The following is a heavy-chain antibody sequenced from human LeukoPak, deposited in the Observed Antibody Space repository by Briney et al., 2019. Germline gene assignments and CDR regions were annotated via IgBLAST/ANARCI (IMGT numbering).Heavy chain of an antibody. CDR3: AKTGYSSSSGPFDYYYYYMDV. CDR2: IWYDGSNK. D-gene: IGHD6-6*01. J-gene: IGHJ6*03. Sequence: PGRSPRLSCAASGFTFSSYGMHWVRQAPGKGLEWVAVIWYDGSNKYYADSVKGRFTISRDNSKNTLYLQMNSLRAEDMAVYYCAKTGYSSSSGPFDYYYYYMDVWGKGTTVTVSS. V-gene: IGHV3-33*06. CDR1: GFTFSSYG.